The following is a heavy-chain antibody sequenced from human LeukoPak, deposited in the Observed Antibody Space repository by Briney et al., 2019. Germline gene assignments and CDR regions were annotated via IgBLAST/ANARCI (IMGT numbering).Heavy chain of an antibody. V-gene: IGHV4-34*01. CDR2: INHSGST. CDR1: GGSISSYY. J-gene: IGHJ3*02. Sequence: PSETLSLTCTVSGGSISSYYWSWIRQPPGKGLEWIGEINHSGSTNYNPSLKSRVTISVDTSKNQFSLKLSSVTAADTAVYYCARGRWQQLRSYYDSSGYYYGAFDIWGQGTMVTVSS. CDR3: ARGRWQQLRSYYDSSGYYYGAFDI. D-gene: IGHD3-22*01.